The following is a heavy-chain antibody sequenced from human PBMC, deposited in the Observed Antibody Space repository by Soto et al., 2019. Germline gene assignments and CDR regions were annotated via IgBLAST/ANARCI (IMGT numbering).Heavy chain of an antibody. CDR1: GFTFGDYA. V-gene: IGHV3-49*03. CDR2: IRSKAYGGTT. CDR3: TRAGYRGSSFDY. Sequence: EVQLVESGGGLVQPGRSLRLSCTASGFTFGDYAMSWFRQAPGKGLEWGGFIRSKAYGGTTEYAASVKGRFTISRDDSKSIAYLQMNSLKTEDTAVYYCTRAGYRGSSFDYWGQGTLVTVSS. D-gene: IGHD5-12*01. J-gene: IGHJ4*02.